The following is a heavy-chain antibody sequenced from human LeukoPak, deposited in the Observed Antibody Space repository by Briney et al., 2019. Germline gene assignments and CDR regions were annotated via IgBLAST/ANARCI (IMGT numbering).Heavy chain of an antibody. CDR2: IYYSGST. V-gene: IGHV4-39*01. CDR1: SGSISSSSYY. Sequence: SETLSLTCTVSSGSISSSSYYWGWIRQPPGKGLEWIGSIYYSGSTYYNPSLKSRVTISVDTSKNQFSLKLSSVTAADTAVYYCARHRLRTFVVVPAGNGGWFDPWGQGTLVTVSS. CDR3: ARHRLRTFVVVPAGNGGWFDP. J-gene: IGHJ5*02. D-gene: IGHD2-2*01.